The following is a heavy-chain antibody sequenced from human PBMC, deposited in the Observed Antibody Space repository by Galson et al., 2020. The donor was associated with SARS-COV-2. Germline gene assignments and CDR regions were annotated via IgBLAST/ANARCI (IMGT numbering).Heavy chain of an antibody. CDR2: ISPNSGGT. CDR1: GYTFTKYY. V-gene: IGHV1-2*02. D-gene: IGHD1-1*01. CDR3: ARDKTGTADTYFAP. Sequence: ASVKVSCEASGYTFTKYYIHWVRQAPGQGLEWMGWISPNSGGTNFAQKFQGRVTLTRDTSTATAFMELSRLRFDDTAIYYCARDKTGTADTYFAPWGQGTLITVSS. J-gene: IGHJ5*02.